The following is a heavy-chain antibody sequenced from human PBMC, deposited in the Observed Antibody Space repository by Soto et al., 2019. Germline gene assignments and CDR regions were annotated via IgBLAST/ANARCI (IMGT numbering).Heavy chain of an antibody. CDR1: GFTFSSYS. J-gene: IGHJ4*02. CDR2: ISSSSSYI. V-gene: IGHV3-21*01. D-gene: IGHD1-26*01. Sequence: GGSLRLSCAASGFTFSSYSMNWVRQAPGKGLEWVSSISSSSSYIYYADSVKGRFTISRDNAKNSLYLQMNSLRAEDTAVYYCAREEPGIVGAIPDYWGQGTLVTVSS. CDR3: AREEPGIVGAIPDY.